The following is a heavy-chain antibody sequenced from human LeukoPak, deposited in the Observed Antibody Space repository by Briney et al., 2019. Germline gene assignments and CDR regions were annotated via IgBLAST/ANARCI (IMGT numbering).Heavy chain of an antibody. J-gene: IGHJ4*02. CDR1: GFTFSSYG. D-gene: IGHD7-27*01. Sequence: PGRSLRLSCAASGFTFSSYGMHWVRQAPGKGLEWVAVMSYDGSNKYYADSVKGRFTISRDNSKNTLYLQMNSLRAEDTAVYYCAKSLNWGSISPYFDYWGQGTLVTVSS. CDR2: MSYDGSNK. CDR3: AKSLNWGSISPYFDY. V-gene: IGHV3-30*18.